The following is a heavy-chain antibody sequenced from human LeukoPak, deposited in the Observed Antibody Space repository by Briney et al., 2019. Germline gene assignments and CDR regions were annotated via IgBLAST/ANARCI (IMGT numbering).Heavy chain of an antibody. CDR1: GGSIRSYS. V-gene: IGHV4-59*08. CDR3: ARHTWSGTVEFDP. J-gene: IGHJ5*02. Sequence: SETLSLTCTVSGGSIRSYSWSWIRQPPGKGLEWIGYIYYSGSTNYNPSLQSRVTISVDTSKNQFSLKLSSVTAADTAMYFCARHTWSGTVEFDPWGQGTLVTVSS. D-gene: IGHD1-1*01. CDR2: IYYSGST.